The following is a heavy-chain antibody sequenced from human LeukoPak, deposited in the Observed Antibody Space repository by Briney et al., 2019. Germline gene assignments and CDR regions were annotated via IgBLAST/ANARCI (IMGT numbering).Heavy chain of an antibody. CDR3: AKDVVGRQWVENY. Sequence: GGAPRISCGAAGFIFSNYGMHWVRPAPGKGLEWVAFVHYDGPEKYYGDSVRGRFTISRDNSKNTVYLQMNSLRAEDTAVYYCAKDVVGRQWVENYWGQGTLVTVSS. CDR2: VHYDGPEK. J-gene: IGHJ4*02. V-gene: IGHV3-30*02. D-gene: IGHD2-2*01. CDR1: GFIFSNYG.